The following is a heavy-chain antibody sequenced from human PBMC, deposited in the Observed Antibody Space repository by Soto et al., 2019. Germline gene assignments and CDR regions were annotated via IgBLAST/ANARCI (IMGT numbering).Heavy chain of an antibody. J-gene: IGHJ4*02. CDR2: ISSSSSYI. CDR1: GFTFSSYS. CDR3: VGSSGWYQKVDY. D-gene: IGHD6-19*01. V-gene: IGHV3-21*01. Sequence: GGSLRLSCAASGFTFSSYSMNWVRQAPGKGLEWVSSISSSSSYIYYADSVKGRFTISRDNAKNSLYLQMNSLRAEDTAVYYCVGSSGWYQKVDYWGQGTLVTVSS.